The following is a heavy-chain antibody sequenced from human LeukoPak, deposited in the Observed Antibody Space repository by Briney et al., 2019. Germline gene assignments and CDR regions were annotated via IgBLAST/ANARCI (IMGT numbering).Heavy chain of an antibody. CDR3: ARDAYTIRWYYY. V-gene: IGHV3-53*01. D-gene: IGHD6-13*01. J-gene: IGHJ4*02. Sequence: GGSLRLSCAASGFIINTSYMTWVRQAPGKGLEWVSLINSDGSTYYADSVKGRFTISRDSSKNTLYLQMNSLRAEDTAVYYCARDAYTIRWYYYWGQGTLVTVSS. CDR1: GFIINTSY. CDR2: INSDGST.